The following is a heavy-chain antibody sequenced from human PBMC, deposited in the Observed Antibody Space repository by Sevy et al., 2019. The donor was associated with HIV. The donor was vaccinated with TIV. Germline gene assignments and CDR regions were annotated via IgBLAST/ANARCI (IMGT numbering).Heavy chain of an antibody. V-gene: IGHV1-18*01. D-gene: IGHD1-7*01. CDR3: ARMSTARGNFNWFDP. Sequence: ASVKVSCKASGYTFSSYGISWVRQAPGKGLEWMGWIGAYNGNRKYAQTVQDRVTMTTDTFTSTAYMELRSLRYDDTAVYFCARMSTARGNFNWFDPWGQGTLVTVSS. CDR1: GYTFSSYG. CDR2: IGAYNGNR. J-gene: IGHJ5*02.